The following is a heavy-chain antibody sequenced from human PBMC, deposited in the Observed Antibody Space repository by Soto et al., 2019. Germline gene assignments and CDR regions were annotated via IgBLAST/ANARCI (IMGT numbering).Heavy chain of an antibody. D-gene: IGHD6-6*01. CDR1: GYTFTSYG. CDR2: ISAYNGNT. Sequence: ASVKVSCKASGYTFTSYGISWVRQAPGQGLEWMGWISAYNGNTNYAQKLQGRVTMTTDTSTSTAYMELRSLRSDDTAVYYCASMYGEGHSSSHTPYYHYYGMDVWGQGTTVTVSS. V-gene: IGHV1-18*01. J-gene: IGHJ6*02. CDR3: ASMYGEGHSSSHTPYYHYYGMDV.